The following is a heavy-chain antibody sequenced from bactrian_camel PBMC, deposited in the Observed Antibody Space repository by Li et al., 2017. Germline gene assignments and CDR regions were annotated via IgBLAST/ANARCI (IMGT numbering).Heavy chain of an antibody. J-gene: IGHJ4*01. CDR3: AADFLQFCKGGRLGY. Sequence: QVQLVESGGGSVQAGGSLRLSCAASGYTVSRLCMGWFRQAPGQERGGVAATGADKIAYNDLVRGRFAFSQDNASDTVYLQMNSLKPEDTATYYCAADFLQFCKGGRLGYWGQGTQVTVS. CDR2: TGADKI. CDR1: GYTVSRLC. V-gene: IGHV3S53*01. D-gene: IGHD1*01.